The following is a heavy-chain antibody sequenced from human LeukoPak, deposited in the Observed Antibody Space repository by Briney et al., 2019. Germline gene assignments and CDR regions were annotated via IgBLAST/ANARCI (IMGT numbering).Heavy chain of an antibody. CDR1: GGSISSYY. CDR2: IYYSGST. Sequence: SETLSLTCTVSGGSISSYYWSWIRQPPGKGLEWIGYIYYSGSTNYNPSLKSRVTISVDTSKNQFSLKLSSVTAADTAVYYCARCARQLERRGWFDPWGQGTLVTVSS. CDR3: ARCARQLERRGWFDP. J-gene: IGHJ5*02. D-gene: IGHD1-1*01. V-gene: IGHV4-59*08.